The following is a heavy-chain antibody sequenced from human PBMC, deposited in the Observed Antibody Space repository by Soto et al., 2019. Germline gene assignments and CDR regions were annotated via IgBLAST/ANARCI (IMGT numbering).Heavy chain of an antibody. J-gene: IGHJ3*02. CDR3: ARCNTADAFDI. V-gene: IGHV4-34*01. CDR2: INHSGST. Sequence: SETLSLTCAVYGGSFSGYYWSWIRQPPGKGLEWIGEINHSGSTNYNPSLKSRVTISVDTSKNQFSLKLSSVTAADTAVYYCARCNTADAFDIWGQGTMVTVSS. CDR1: GGSFSGYY.